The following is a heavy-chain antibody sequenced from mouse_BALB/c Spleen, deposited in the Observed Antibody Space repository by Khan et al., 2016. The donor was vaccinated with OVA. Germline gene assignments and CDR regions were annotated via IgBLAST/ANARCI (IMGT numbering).Heavy chain of an antibody. D-gene: IGHD2-4*01. CDR3: ASDYDD. J-gene: IGHJ3*01. CDR2: VNPNNGGT. V-gene: IGHV1-20*01. CDR1: GYSFTGYF. Sequence: VQLQQSGPDLVKPWDSVKISCKASGYSFTGYFMHWVKQSHGKSLVWFVRVNPNNGGTSYNQKFKDKALLTLDKSSSTAYMELRSLTSEDSAVYYCASDYDDWGQGTLVTVSA.